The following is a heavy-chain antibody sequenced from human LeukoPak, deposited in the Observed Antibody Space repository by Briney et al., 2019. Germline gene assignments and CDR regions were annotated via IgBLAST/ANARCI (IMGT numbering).Heavy chain of an antibody. CDR3: ARPYYDRSGYYCAFDI. D-gene: IGHD3-22*01. CDR2: ISSSSGNI. CDR1: GFTFSGYY. V-gene: IGHV3-11*03. Sequence: GESLRLSCAASGFTFSGYYMTWIRQAPGKGLEWLSYISSSSGNINYADSVKGRFTISRDNAKNSLYLQMNTLRAEDTAVYYCARPYYDRSGYYCAFDIWGQGTMVTVSS. J-gene: IGHJ3*02.